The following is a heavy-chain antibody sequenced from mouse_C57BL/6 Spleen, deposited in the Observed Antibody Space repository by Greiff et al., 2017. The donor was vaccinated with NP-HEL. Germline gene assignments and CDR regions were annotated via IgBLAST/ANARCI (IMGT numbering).Heavy chain of an antibody. D-gene: IGHD1-1*01. CDR3: ARRATVDQAWFAY. J-gene: IGHJ3*01. CDR2: IDPSDSYT. Sequence: QVQLQQSGAELVKPGASVKLSCKASGYTFTSYWMQWVKQRPGQGLEWIGEIDPSDSYTNYNQKFKGKATLTVDTSSSTAYMQLSSLTSEDSAVYYCARRATVDQAWFAYWGQGTLVTVSA. V-gene: IGHV1-50*01. CDR1: GYTFTSYW.